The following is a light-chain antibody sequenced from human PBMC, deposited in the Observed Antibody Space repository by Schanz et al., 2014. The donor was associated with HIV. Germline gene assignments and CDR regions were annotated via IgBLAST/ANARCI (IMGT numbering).Light chain of an antibody. CDR2: RNN. V-gene: IGLV1-47*01. J-gene: IGLJ2*01. Sequence: QSVLTQPPSASGTPGQRVTISCSGSSSNIGTNYVCWYQQFPGKAPKLLIYRNNQRPSGVPDRFSGSKSGTSASLVISGLRSDDEADYYCATWDISLNGPVFGGGTKLTVL. CDR1: SSNIGTNY. CDR3: ATWDISLNGPV.